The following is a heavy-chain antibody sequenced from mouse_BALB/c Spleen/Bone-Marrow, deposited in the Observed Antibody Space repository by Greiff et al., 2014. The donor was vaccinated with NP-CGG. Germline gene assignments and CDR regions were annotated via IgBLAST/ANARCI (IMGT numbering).Heavy chain of an antibody. V-gene: IGHV1S29*02. CDR3: ARRWDYRYWFAY. CDR2: IYPYSGDT. Sequence: EVQLQQSGPELVKPGASVKISCKASGYTFTDYNMHWVKQSHGKSLEWIGYIYPYSGDTGHNQKFKSKATLTVDNSSSTAYMELRSLTSEDSAVYYCARRWDYRYWFAYWGQGTLVTVS. J-gene: IGHJ3*01. D-gene: IGHD2-14*01. CDR1: GYTFTDYN.